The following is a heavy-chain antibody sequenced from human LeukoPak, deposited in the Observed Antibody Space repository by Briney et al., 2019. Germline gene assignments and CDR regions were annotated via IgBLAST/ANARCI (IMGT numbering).Heavy chain of an antibody. CDR3: AREATVTIYSFDY. D-gene: IGHD4-17*01. Sequence: GGSLRLSCAASGFTFSSYWMSWVRQAPGKGLEWVANIKQDGSEKYYVDSVKGRFTISRDNAKNSLYLQMNSLRAEDTAVYYCAREATVTIYSFDYWGQGTLVTVSS. V-gene: IGHV3-7*01. CDR1: GFTFSSYW. CDR2: IKQDGSEK. J-gene: IGHJ4*02.